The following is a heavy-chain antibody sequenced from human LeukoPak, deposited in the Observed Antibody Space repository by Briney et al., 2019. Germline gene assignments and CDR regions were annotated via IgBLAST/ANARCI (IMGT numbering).Heavy chain of an antibody. V-gene: IGHV3-30*18. CDR3: AKALPFDI. CDR2: ISYDGSNK. CDR1: GFTFSSYG. J-gene: IGHJ3*02. Sequence: GGSLRLSCAASGFTFSSYGMHWVRQAPGKGLEWVAVISYDGSNKYYADSVKGRFTISRENSKNTLYLQMNSLRAEDTAVYYCAKALPFDIWGQGTMVTVSS.